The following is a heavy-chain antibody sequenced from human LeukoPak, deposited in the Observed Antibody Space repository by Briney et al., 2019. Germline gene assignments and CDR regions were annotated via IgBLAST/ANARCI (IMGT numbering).Heavy chain of an antibody. CDR1: AFTFDDYG. D-gene: IGHD3-22*01. J-gene: IGHJ4*02. CDR2: ISWDGGST. Sequence: GGSLRLSCAASAFTFDDYGMHWVRQAPGKGLEWVSLISWDGGSTYYADSVKGRFTISRDNSKNSLYLQMNSRRAEDTALYYCAKDEGLDSSGYYSGPDYWGQGTLVTVSS. CDR3: AKDEGLDSSGYYSGPDY. V-gene: IGHV3-43D*03.